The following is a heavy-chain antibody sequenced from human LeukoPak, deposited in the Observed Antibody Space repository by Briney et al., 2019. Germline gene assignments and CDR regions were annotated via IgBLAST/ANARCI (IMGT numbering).Heavy chain of an antibody. CDR2: ISAYNGNT. CDR1: GYTFTSYG. D-gene: IGHD5-18*01. CDR3: AREPHRGYSYGGDYYYYMDV. Sequence: GASVKVSCKASGYTFTSYGISWVRQAPGQGLEWMGWISAYNGNTNYAQKLQGRVTMTTDTSTSTAYMELRSLRSDDTAVYYCAREPHRGYSYGGDYYYYMDVWGKGTTVTVSS. V-gene: IGHV1-18*01. J-gene: IGHJ6*03.